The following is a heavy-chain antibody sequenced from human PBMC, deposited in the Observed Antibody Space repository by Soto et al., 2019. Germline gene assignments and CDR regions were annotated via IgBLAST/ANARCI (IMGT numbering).Heavy chain of an antibody. CDR3: AKDSWAIFGVPAGEYYAMDV. Sequence: GGSLRLSCVASGFTFENYAMSWVRQAPGKGLEWVSAISGSGGTTYYSDSVKGRFTISRDNSKNTVYLQMGDLRVEDAAEYFCAKDSWAIFGVPAGEYYAMDVWGQGTTVTVSS. J-gene: IGHJ6*02. CDR1: GFTFENYA. CDR2: ISGSGGTT. D-gene: IGHD3-3*01. V-gene: IGHV3-23*01.